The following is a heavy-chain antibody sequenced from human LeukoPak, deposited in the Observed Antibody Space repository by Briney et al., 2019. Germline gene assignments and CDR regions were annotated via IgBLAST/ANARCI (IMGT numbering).Heavy chain of an antibody. J-gene: IGHJ6*02. V-gene: IGHV1-69*04. CDR3: ARVGVGATEIHYGMDV. Sequence: SVKVSCKASGGTFSSYAISWVRQAPGQGLEWMGRIIPILGIANYAQKFQGRVTITADKSTSTAYMELSSLRSEDTAVYYCARVGVGATEIHYGMDVWGQGTTVTVSS. CDR1: GGTFSSYA. D-gene: IGHD1-26*01. CDR2: IIPILGIA.